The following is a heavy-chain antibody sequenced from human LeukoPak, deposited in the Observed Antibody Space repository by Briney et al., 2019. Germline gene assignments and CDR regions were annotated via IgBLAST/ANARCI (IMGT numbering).Heavy chain of an antibody. CDR1: GFTFSSYA. Sequence: GGSLRLSCAASGFTFSSYAMHWVRQAPGKGLEWVSAISGSGGSTYYADSVKGRFTISRDNSKNTLYLQMNSLRAEDAAVYYCAKEVGGYYYDSSGYYSVGNYFDYWGQGTLVTVSS. V-gene: IGHV3-23*01. D-gene: IGHD3-22*01. CDR2: ISGSGGST. J-gene: IGHJ4*02. CDR3: AKEVGGYYYDSSGYYSVGNYFDY.